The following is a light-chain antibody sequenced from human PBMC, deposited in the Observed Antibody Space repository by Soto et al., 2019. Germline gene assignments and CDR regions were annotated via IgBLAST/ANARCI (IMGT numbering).Light chain of an antibody. J-gene: IGLJ3*02. CDR2: ANT. V-gene: IGLV1-40*01. CDR3: QSYDSGLSGSWV. Sequence: QSVLTQPPLVSGAPGQRVTISCTGSSSNIGAGYDVHWYQQLPGTAPKLLIFANTNRPSGVPDRFSGSKSGTSASLAITGLQAEDEADYYCQSYDSGLSGSWVFGGGTKLTVL. CDR1: SSNIGAGYD.